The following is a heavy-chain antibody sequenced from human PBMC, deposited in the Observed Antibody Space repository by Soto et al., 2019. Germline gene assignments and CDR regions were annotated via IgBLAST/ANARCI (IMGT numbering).Heavy chain of an antibody. CDR3: TRGASGYGNFDY. V-gene: IGHV3-74*01. Sequence: EVQLVESGGALVQPGGSLRLSCAASGFTFSSFWLHWVRQTPGKGLVWISRLNGDGSSSSYAYSVTGRFTISRDTATNTLYLQMNSLRPEDTALYYCTRGASGYGNFDYWGLGTLVTVSS. CDR2: LNGDGSSS. J-gene: IGHJ4*02. CDR1: GFTFSSFW. D-gene: IGHD5-12*01.